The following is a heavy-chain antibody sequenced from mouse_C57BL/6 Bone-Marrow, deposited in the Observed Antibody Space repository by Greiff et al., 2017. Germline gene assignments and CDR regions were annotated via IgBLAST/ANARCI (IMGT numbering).Heavy chain of an antibody. D-gene: IGHD1-1*01. Sequence: VQLQQPGAELVRPGTSVKLSCKASGYTFTSYWMHWVKQRPGQGLEWIGVIDPSDSYTNYNQKFKGKATLTVDTSSSTAYMQLSSLTSEDSAVYYCARWGTTVVGGYWYFDVWGTGTTVTVSS. CDR1: GYTFTSYW. CDR2: IDPSDSYT. V-gene: IGHV1-59*01. CDR3: ARWGTTVVGGYWYFDV. J-gene: IGHJ1*03.